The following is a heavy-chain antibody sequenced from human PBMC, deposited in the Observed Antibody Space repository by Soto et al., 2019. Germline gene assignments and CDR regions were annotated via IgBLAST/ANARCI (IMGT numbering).Heavy chain of an antibody. Sequence: GPSVKVSCKASGYTFTSYDINWVRQATGQGLEWMGWMNPNSGNTGYAQKFQGRVTMTRNTSISTAYMELSSLRSEDTAVYYCARRYDFWSGYFAYLGDGYYYYMDVWGKGTTVTVSS. J-gene: IGHJ6*03. CDR2: MNPNSGNT. CDR1: GYTFTSYD. CDR3: ARRYDFWSGYFAYLGDGYYYYMDV. V-gene: IGHV1-8*01. D-gene: IGHD3-3*01.